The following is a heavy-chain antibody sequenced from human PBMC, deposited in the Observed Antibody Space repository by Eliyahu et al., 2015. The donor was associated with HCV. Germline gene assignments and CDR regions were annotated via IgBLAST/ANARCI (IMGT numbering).Heavy chain of an antibody. CDR3: ARKAIRPPVVVTAILHNWYFDL. CDR2: IYYSGST. J-gene: IGHJ2*01. CDR1: GGSISSYY. D-gene: IGHD2-21*02. Sequence: LQESGPGLVKPSETLSLTCTVSGGSISSYYWSWIRQPPGKGLEWIGYIYYSGSTNYNPSLKSRVTISVDTSKNQFSLKLSSVTAADTAVYYCARKAIRPPVVVTAILHNWYFDLWGRGTLVTVSS. V-gene: IGHV4-59*01.